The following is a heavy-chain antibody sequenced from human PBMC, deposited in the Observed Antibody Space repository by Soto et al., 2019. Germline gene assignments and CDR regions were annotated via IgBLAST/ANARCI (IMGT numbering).Heavy chain of an antibody. CDR1: GGSISSGGYY. CDR2: IYYSGST. J-gene: IGHJ4*02. Sequence: QVQLQESGPGLVKPSQTLSLTCTVSGGSISSGGYYWSWIRQHPGKGLEWIGYIYYSGSTYYNPSPTIRLPISVGTSNTPSSLRLSSVTAADTAVYYCARRSTSANYFDYWGQGTLVTVSS. V-gene: IGHV4-31*03. D-gene: IGHD2-2*01. CDR3: ARRSTSANYFDY.